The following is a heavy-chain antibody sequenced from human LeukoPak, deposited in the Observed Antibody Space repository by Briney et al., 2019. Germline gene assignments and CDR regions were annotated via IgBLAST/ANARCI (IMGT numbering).Heavy chain of an antibody. Sequence: GGSLRLSCAASGFTFSSYSMNWVRQAPGKGLEWVSSITSSGRYIYYADSVKGRFTISRDNAKNTLYLQMNSLRAEDTAVYYCAKTYSSSWHVDYFDYWGQGTLVTVSS. J-gene: IGHJ4*02. D-gene: IGHD6-13*01. V-gene: IGHV3-21*04. CDR1: GFTFSSYS. CDR2: ITSSGRYI. CDR3: AKTYSSSWHVDYFDY.